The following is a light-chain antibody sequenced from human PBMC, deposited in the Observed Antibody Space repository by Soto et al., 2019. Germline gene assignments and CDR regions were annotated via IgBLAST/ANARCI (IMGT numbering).Light chain of an antibody. V-gene: IGLV2-14*02. Sequence: QSALTQPASVSGSPGQSITISCTGSSSDVGSYNLVSWYQHHPGKAPKLIIYEVSNRPSGVSNRFSGSKSGNTASLTITGLQPEDEASYYCTSYTITHIPVIFGGGTQLTVL. CDR2: EVS. J-gene: IGLJ2*01. CDR1: SSDVGSYNL. CDR3: TSYTITHIPVI.